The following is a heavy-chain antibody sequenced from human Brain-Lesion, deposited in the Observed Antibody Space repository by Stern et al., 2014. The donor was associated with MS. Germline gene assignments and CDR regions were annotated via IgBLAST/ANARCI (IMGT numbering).Heavy chain of an antibody. D-gene: IGHD3-3*01. CDR2: IKEDGTEN. CDR3: ARVYNTIYGIVTQRGSGMDV. V-gene: IGHV3-7*01. CDR1: GFTFGNYW. J-gene: IGHJ6*02. Sequence: EVQLVESGGGLVQPGGSLTISCTAAGFTFGNYWMTWVRQAPAKGLEWVANIKEDGTENNYVDSVKGRFTISRDNARNSLYLQMNSLRVEDTALYYCARVYNTIYGIVTQRGSGMDVWGQGTTVIVSS.